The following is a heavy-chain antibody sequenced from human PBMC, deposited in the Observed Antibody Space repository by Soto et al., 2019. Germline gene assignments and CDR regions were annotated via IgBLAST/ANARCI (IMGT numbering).Heavy chain of an antibody. CDR3: ARGVGPAAIPPYFDY. V-gene: IGHV3-21*01. Sequence: PGGSLKLSCAASGFTFSSYSMNWVRRAPGKGLEWVSSISSSSYIYYADSVNGRFTISRDNAKNSLYLQMNSLRAEDTAVYYCARGVGPAAIPPYFDYWGQGTLVTVSS. CDR2: ISSSSYI. CDR1: GFTFSSYS. J-gene: IGHJ4*02. D-gene: IGHD2-2*02.